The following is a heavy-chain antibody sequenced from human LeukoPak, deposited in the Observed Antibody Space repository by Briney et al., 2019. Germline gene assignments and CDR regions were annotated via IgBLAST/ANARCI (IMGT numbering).Heavy chain of an antibody. V-gene: IGHV3-48*01. CDR1: GFTFSSYS. CDR2: ISSSSSTI. D-gene: IGHD5-18*01. Sequence: PGGSLRLSCAASGFTFSSYSMNWVRQAPGKGLEWGSYISSSSSTIYYADSVKGRFTISRDNAKNSLYLQMNSLRAEDTAVYYCAGDLHSYGYWGQGTLVTVSS. J-gene: IGHJ4*02. CDR3: AGDLHSYGY.